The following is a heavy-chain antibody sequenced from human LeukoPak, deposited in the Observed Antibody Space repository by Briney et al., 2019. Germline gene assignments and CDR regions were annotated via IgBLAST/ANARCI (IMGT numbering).Heavy chain of an antibody. V-gene: IGHV3-30-3*01. CDR1: GFTFSSYA. Sequence: GGSLRLSCAASGFTFSSYAMHWVRQAPGKGLEWVAVISYDGSNKYYADSVKGRFTIFRDNSKNTLYLQMNSLRAEGTAVYYCARDAGYCTNGVCYDHTTSYFDYWGQGTLVTVSS. CDR3: ARDAGYCTNGVCYDHTTSYFDY. J-gene: IGHJ4*02. D-gene: IGHD2-8*01. CDR2: ISYDGSNK.